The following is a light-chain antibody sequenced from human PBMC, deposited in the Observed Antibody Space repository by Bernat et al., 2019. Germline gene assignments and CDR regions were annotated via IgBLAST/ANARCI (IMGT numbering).Light chain of an antibody. CDR1: QSVSSY. J-gene: IGKJ2*03. CDR3: QETSNLYS. Sequence: EIVMTQSPATLSLSPGETATISCRTSQSVSSYLAWYQQKPGQAPRLLIYGASSRATGIPDRFSGSGSGTDFTLTISSLEPEDFAVYYCQETSNLYSFGQGTKVEIK. V-gene: IGKV3-11*01. CDR2: GAS.